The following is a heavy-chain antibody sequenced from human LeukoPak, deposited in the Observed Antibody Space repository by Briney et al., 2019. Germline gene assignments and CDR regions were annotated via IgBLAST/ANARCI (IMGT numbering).Heavy chain of an antibody. CDR2: INPNSGGT. Sequence: ASVKVSCKASGYTFTGYYMHWVRQAPGQGLEWMGWINPNSGGTNYAQKFQGRVTMTRDTSISTAYMELSRLRSGDTAVYYCARERYYDILTGYRYGMDVWGQGTTVTVSS. J-gene: IGHJ6*02. CDR3: ARERYYDILTGYRYGMDV. D-gene: IGHD3-9*01. V-gene: IGHV1-2*02. CDR1: GYTFTGYY.